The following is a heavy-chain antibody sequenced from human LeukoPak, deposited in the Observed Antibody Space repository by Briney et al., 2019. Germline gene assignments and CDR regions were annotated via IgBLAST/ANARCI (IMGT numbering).Heavy chain of an antibody. CDR3: ARVAYSSSWYYWFDP. J-gene: IGHJ5*02. CDR2: IYTSGST. V-gene: IGHV4-61*02. Sequence: SETLSLTCTVSGGSISSGTYYWSWIRQPAGKGLEWIGRIYTSGSTNYNPSLKSRVTISVDTSKNQFSLKLSSVTAADTAVYCCARVAYSSSWYYWFDPWGQGTLVTVSS. D-gene: IGHD6-13*01. CDR1: GGSISSGTYY.